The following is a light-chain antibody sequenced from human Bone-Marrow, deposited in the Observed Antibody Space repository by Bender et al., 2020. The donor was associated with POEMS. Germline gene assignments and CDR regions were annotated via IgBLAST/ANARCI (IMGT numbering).Light chain of an antibody. V-gene: IGLV7-43*01. Sequence: QTVVTQESSLTVSPGGTVTLTCASSTGPVTSSYYPNWFQQKPGQAPRALIYSTYNKHAWTPARFSGSLLGGKAALTLSGVQAEDEDEYYCLLYYGTFYVFGTGTTVTVL. CDR3: LLYYGTFYV. J-gene: IGLJ1*01. CDR1: TGPVTSSYY. CDR2: STY.